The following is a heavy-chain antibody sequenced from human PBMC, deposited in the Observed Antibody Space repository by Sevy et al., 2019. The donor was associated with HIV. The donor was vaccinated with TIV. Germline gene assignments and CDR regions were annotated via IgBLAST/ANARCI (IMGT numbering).Heavy chain of an antibody. CDR3: ARGPSLIVAGAAGYLDY. Sequence: GGSLRLSCTASEFTFSNFGIHWVRQAPGKGLEWVTLMWYDGNNKYYADSVKGRFTISRDTSKNTVYLQMNNLRAEDTAVYYCARGPSLIVAGAAGYLDYWGQGTLVTVSS. CDR2: MWYDGNNK. CDR1: EFTFSNFG. J-gene: IGHJ4*02. V-gene: IGHV3-33*08. D-gene: IGHD2-21*01.